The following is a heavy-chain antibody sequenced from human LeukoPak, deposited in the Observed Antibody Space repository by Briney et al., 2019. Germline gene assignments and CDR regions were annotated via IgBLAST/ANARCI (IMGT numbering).Heavy chain of an antibody. V-gene: IGHV4-39*01. CDR2: IYYSGST. CDR3: ATTRGYSYGTTDY. Sequence: PSETLSLTCTVSGDSISSSSSYWGWIRQPPGKGLEWIGSIYYSGSTYYNPSLKSRITISVDTSKNQFSLKLSSVTAADTAVYYCATTRGYSYGTTDYWGQGTLVTVSS. J-gene: IGHJ4*02. D-gene: IGHD5-18*01. CDR1: GDSISSSSSY.